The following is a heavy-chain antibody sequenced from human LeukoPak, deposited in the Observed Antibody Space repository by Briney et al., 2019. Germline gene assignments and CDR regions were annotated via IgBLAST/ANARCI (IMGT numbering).Heavy chain of an antibody. CDR3: AKDVDSSWYRDYFDY. J-gene: IGHJ4*02. D-gene: IGHD6-13*01. CDR2: ISWNSGNI. CDR1: GFTFDDYA. Sequence: GGSLRLSCAASGFTFDDYAMHWVRHAPGKGLEGVAGISWNSGNIGYADSMKGRFTISRDNAKNSLYLEIDSLRPEDTALYYCAKDVDSSWYRDYFDYWGQGTLVTVSS. V-gene: IGHV3-9*01.